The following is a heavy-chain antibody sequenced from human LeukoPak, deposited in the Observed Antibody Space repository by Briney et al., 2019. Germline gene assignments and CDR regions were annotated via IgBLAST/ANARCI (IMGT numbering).Heavy chain of an antibody. CDR1: GFIFNNYG. J-gene: IGHJ4*02. Sequence: GGSLRLSCAASGFIFNNYGMHWVRQAPGKGLEWMAVISYDGSNKNYADSVKGRFTISRDSSKDTVYLQMNSLRVEDTAVYYCAKDWAPYCGGDCYFNYWGQGTLVTVSS. CDR3: AKDWAPYCGGDCYFNY. D-gene: IGHD2-21*02. CDR2: ISYDGSNK. V-gene: IGHV3-30*18.